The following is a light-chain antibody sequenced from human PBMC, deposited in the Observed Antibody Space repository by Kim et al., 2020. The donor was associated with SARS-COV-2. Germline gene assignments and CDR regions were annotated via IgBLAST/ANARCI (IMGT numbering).Light chain of an antibody. CDR1: QSVSSN. J-gene: IGKJ2*01. CDR3: QQYNNWYT. Sequence: QSVSPGERATLSCRASQSVSSNLAWYQQKPGLPPRLLIYGASTRATGIPARFSGSGSGTEFTLTISSLQSEDFAVYYCQQYNNWYTFGQGTKLEI. V-gene: IGKV3-15*01. CDR2: GAS.